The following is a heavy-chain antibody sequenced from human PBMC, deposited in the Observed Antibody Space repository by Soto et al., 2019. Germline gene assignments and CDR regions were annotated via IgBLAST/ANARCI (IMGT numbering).Heavy chain of an antibody. CDR3: AREDYSNPFDP. J-gene: IGHJ5*02. D-gene: IGHD4-4*01. Sequence: PSETLSLTCTVSGDSISDYYWSWIRQPPGKGLEWIGYISYSGSTNYNPSLRSRVTISVDTSKNQFSLKLTSVTAADTAVYFCAREDYSNPFDPWGQGTLVTVSS. V-gene: IGHV4-59*01. CDR2: ISYSGST. CDR1: GDSISDYY.